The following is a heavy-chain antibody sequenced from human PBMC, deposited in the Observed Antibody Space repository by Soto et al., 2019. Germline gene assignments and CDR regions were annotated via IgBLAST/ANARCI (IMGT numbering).Heavy chain of an antibody. V-gene: IGHV1-46*01. CDR3: ARDLAAADY. CDR1: KYIISNLS. D-gene: IGHD6-13*01. Sequence: AAVKFCYYTRKYIISNLSVRCVLKASGKGLEWIGIINPNGGSTNYAQKFRGRVTMARDTSTSTVYMDLSSLRSDDTAVYYCARDLAAADYWGQGTLVTVSS. J-gene: IGHJ4*02. CDR2: INPNGGST.